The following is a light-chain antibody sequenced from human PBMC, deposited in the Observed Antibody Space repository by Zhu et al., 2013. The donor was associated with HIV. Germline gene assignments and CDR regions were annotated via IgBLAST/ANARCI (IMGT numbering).Light chain of an antibody. CDR1: QSVSGY. J-gene: IGKJ3*01. CDR3: QQLNSYPFT. CDR2: DAS. V-gene: IGKV3-15*01. Sequence: ETVMTQTPATLSVSPGERATLSCRASQSVSGYLAWYQQKPGQAPRLLIYDASTRATGVPARFSGSGSGTEFTLTINSLQSEDFATYYCQQLNSYPFTFGPGTKVDIK.